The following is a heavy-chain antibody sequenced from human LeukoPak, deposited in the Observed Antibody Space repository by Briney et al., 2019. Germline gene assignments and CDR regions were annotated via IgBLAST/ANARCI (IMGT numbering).Heavy chain of an antibody. CDR1: GGSISSYY. CDR3: ARHGAGYSGYENFDY. V-gene: IGHV4-59*08. Sequence: SETLSLTCTVSGGSISSYYWSWIRQPPGKGLEWIGYIYYSGNTNYNPSLKSRVTISVDTSKNQFSLKLSSVTAADTAVSYCARHGAGYSGYENFDYWGQGTLVTVSS. D-gene: IGHD5-12*01. CDR2: IYYSGNT. J-gene: IGHJ4*02.